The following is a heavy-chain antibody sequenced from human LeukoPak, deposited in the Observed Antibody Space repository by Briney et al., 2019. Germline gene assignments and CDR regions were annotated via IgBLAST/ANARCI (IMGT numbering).Heavy chain of an antibody. CDR2: IYASGNT. J-gene: IGHJ5*02. CDR3: ARGFDP. Sequence: SQTLSLTCTVSGGSITSGNYYWSWIRQPAGKGLEWIGRIYASGNTNYNPSLKSRVTISVDTSKNQFSLRLSSVTAADTGVYYCARGFDPWGQGTLVTVSS. CDR1: GGSITSGNYY. V-gene: IGHV4-61*02.